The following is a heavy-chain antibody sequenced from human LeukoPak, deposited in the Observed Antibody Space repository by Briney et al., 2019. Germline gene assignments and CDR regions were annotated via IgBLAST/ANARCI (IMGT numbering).Heavy chain of an antibody. CDR1: GFTFSSYV. J-gene: IGHJ4*02. CDR3: AKEALPGIAVAGSAIGFDY. CDR2: ISYVGSNK. Sequence: GGSLRLSCAASGFTFSSYVMHWVRQAPRKGLEWVAVISYVGSNKYYADSVKGRFTISRDNSKNTLYLQMNRLRAEDTAVYYCAKEALPGIAVAGSAIGFDYWGQGTLVTVSS. V-gene: IGHV3-30*18. D-gene: IGHD6-19*01.